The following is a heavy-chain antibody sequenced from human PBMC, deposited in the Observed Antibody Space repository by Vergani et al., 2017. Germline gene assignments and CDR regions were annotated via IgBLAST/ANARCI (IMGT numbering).Heavy chain of an antibody. Sequence: EVQLVESGGGSVQSGGSLRLSCVASGFSFNTYWMHWVRQVPGKGLMWVACIDEYGYRATYEDFETGRFTISRDNAKNTVFLQINNLRADDAGVYYCVRTEYCTGIACNTRFDSWGQGALVTVSS. V-gene: IGHV3-74*03. CDR1: GFSFNTYW. D-gene: IGHD2-8*02. CDR3: VRTEYCTGIACNTRFDS. J-gene: IGHJ5*01. CDR2: IDEYGYRA.